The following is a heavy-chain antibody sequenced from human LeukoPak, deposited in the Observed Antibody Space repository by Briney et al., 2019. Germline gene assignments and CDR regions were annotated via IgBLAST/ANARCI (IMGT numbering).Heavy chain of an antibody. CDR3: ARSPLVVPAAIVRWYYYYGMDV. CDR2: GYHSGST. Sequence: PSETLSLTCTVSGGSISSYYWSWIRQPPGKGLECIGYGYHSGSTNHNPSLKSRVTISVDTSKNQFSLKLNSVTAADTAVYYCARSPLVVPAAIVRWYYYYGMDVWGQGTTVTVSS. V-gene: IGHV4-59*01. D-gene: IGHD2-2*01. CDR1: GGSISSYY. J-gene: IGHJ6*02.